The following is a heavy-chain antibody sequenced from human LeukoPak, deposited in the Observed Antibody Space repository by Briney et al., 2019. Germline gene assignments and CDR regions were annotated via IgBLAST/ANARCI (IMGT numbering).Heavy chain of an antibody. CDR3: ARANWGYYMDV. V-gene: IGHV4-59*11. J-gene: IGHJ6*03. CDR1: GGSITSHY. D-gene: IGHD3-16*01. CDR2: IYYSGST. Sequence: SETLSLTCTVSGGSITSHYWSWIRQPPGEGLEWIGHIYYSGSTNYNPSLKSRVSTSVDTSKIQFSLILTSVTAADTAVYYCARANWGYYMDVWGKGTTVTVSS.